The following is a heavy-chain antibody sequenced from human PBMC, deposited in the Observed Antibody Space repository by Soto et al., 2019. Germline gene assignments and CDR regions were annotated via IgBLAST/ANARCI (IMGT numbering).Heavy chain of an antibody. CDR1: GFTFSNYW. V-gene: IGHV3-7*01. CDR3: AGLDTSMVRTAGY. CDR2: IKKDGGEE. D-gene: IGHD5-18*01. J-gene: IGHJ4*02. Sequence: GGSLRLSCAASGFTFSNYWMSWVRQAPGKGLEWVANIKKDGGEEYYVDSVKGRFTISRDNARNSLHLQMNSLRAEDTAVYYCAGLDTSMVRTAGYWGQGTLVTVSS.